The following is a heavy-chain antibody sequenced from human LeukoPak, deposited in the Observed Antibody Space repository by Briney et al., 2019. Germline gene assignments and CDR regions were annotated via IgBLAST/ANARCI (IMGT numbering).Heavy chain of an antibody. CDR2: ISAYNGNT. CDR1: GYTFTSYG. Sequence: AASVKVSCKASGYTFTSYGISWVRQAPGQGLEWMGWISAYNGNTNYAQKLQGRVTMTTDTSTSTAYMELRSLRSDDTAVYYCARDLNNPVAGPDFGYWGQGTLVTVSS. D-gene: IGHD6-19*01. CDR3: ARDLNNPVAGPDFGY. V-gene: IGHV1-18*01. J-gene: IGHJ4*02.